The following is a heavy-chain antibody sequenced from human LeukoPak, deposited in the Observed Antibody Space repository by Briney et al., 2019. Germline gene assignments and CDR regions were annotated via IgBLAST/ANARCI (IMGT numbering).Heavy chain of an antibody. V-gene: IGHV3-30*18. J-gene: IGHJ6*02. CDR1: GYTFTSYG. CDR2: ISYDGSNK. Sequence: SCKASGYTFTSYGMHWVRQAPGKGLEWVAVISYDGSNKYYADTVKDRFTISRDNSKNTLYLQMNSLRAEDTAVYYCAKDRSAAAALDYDYGMDVWGQGTTVTVSS. D-gene: IGHD6-13*01. CDR3: AKDRSAAAALDYDYGMDV.